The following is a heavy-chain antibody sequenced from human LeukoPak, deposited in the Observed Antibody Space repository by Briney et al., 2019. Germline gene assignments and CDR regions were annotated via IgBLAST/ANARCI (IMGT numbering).Heavy chain of an antibody. CDR2: LSGSGYNT. V-gene: IGHV3-23*01. J-gene: IGHJ4*02. D-gene: IGHD2-2*01. Sequence: PGGSLRLSCAASGFTFSSYAMSWARQAPGKGLEWVSSLSGSGYNTYYADSVKGRFTISRDNSKNTVYLQMNSLRAEDTAVYYCAKDPYGTRYFDYWGQGTLVTVSS. CDR1: GFTFSSYA. CDR3: AKDPYGTRYFDY.